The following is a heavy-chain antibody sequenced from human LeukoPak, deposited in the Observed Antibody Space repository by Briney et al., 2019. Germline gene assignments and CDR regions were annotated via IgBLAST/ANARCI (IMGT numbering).Heavy chain of an antibody. Sequence: PSETLSLTCTVSGDSINAYYWSWIRQPAGKGLEWIGRIYTSGSTNYNPSLKSRVTMSVDTSKNQFSLKLSSVTAADTAVYYCARSKGGYDSFYYGMDVWGQGTTVTVSS. CDR1: GDSINAYY. J-gene: IGHJ6*02. CDR3: ARSKGGYDSFYYGMDV. V-gene: IGHV4-4*07. CDR2: IYTSGST. D-gene: IGHD5-12*01.